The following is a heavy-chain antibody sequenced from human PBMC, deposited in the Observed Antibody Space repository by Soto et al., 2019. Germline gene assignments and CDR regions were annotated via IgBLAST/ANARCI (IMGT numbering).Heavy chain of an antibody. CDR1: GYTFTSYA. V-gene: IGHV1-3*01. CDR2: INAGNGNT. J-gene: IGHJ4*02. D-gene: IGHD5-18*01. Sequence: QVQLVQSGAEVKKPGASVKVSCKASGYTFTSYAMHWVRQAPGQRLEWMGWINAGNGNTKYSQKFQGRVTITRDTSASTAYMELSSLRYEDTAVYYCARGTDTAMVRNWGQGTLVTVSS. CDR3: ARGTDTAMVRN.